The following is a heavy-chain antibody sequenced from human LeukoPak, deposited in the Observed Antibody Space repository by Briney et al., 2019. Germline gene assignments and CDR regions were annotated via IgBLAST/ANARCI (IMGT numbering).Heavy chain of an antibody. V-gene: IGHV1-2*06. CDR2: INPNSGGT. J-gene: IGHJ4*02. D-gene: IGHD3-22*01. CDR3: ARDSSGYQLDY. Sequence: ASVKVSCKASGYTFTGYYMHWVGQAPGQGLEWMRRINPNSGGTNYAQKFQGRVTMTRDTSISTAYMELSRLRSDDTAVYYCARDSSGYQLDYWGQGTLVTVSS. CDR1: GYTFTGYY.